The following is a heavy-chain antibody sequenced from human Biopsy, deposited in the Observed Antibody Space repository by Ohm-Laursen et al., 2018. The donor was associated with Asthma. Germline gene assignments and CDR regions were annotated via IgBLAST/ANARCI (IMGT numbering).Heavy chain of an antibody. CDR2: INWNGGST. V-gene: IGHV3-20*01. CDR3: ARDRAVTGLNDAFDT. J-gene: IGHJ3*02. D-gene: IGHD4-17*01. CDR1: GFTFDDYA. Sequence: SLRFSCAASGFTFDDYAMSWVRQAPGKGLEWVSGINWNGGSTGYADSVKGRFTISRDNAKNSLYLQMNSLRAEDTALYHCARDRAVTGLNDAFDTWGQGTMVTVSS.